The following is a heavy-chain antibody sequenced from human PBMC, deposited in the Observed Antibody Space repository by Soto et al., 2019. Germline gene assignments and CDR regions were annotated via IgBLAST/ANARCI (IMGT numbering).Heavy chain of an antibody. V-gene: IGHV3-30*18. CDR1: GFTFSSYG. CDR2: ISYDGSNK. CDR3: AKDPGSRWGYCSSTSCYGWFDP. Sequence: GGSLRLSCAASGFTFSSYGMHWVRQAPGKGLEWVAVISYDGSNKYYADSVKGRFTISRDNSKNTLYLQMNSLRAEDTAVYYCAKDPGSRWGYCSSTSCYGWFDPWGQGTLVTVSS. J-gene: IGHJ5*02. D-gene: IGHD2-2*01.